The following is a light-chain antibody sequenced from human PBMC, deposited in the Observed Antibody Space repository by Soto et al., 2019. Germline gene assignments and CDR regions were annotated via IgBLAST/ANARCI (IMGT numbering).Light chain of an antibody. J-gene: IGKJ3*01. CDR1: QGISRW. CDR2: AAS. Sequence: DVQMTQSPSSVSASVGDRVTITCRASQGISRWLAWYQQKPGKAPRRLICAASSLQSGVQSSFSGIGAGKDFTLTISSLQPEDFATYFCQQANSFPATFGPGTKVEIK. CDR3: QQANSFPAT. V-gene: IGKV1D-12*01.